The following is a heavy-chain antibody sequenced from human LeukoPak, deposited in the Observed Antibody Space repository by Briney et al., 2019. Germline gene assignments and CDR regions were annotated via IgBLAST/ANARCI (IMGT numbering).Heavy chain of an antibody. V-gene: IGHV3-74*01. CDR1: GFTFSSYW. CDR2: INSDGSST. CDR3: ARGYSYGYRIDY. J-gene: IGHJ4*02. Sequence: GGSMRLAWAAYGFTFSSYWMHWDRQAPGKGLVRVSRINSDGSSTSYADSVKGRFTITRENAKNTLYLQMNSLRAEDTAVYYCARGYSYGYRIDYWGQGTLVTVSS. D-gene: IGHD5-18*01.